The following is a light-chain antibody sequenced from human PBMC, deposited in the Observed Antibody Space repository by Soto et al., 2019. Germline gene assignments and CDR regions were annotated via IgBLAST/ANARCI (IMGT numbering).Light chain of an antibody. J-gene: IGLJ1*01. CDR1: SSDVGSYNL. Sequence: QSALTQPASVSGSPGQSITISCTGTSSDVGSYNLVSWYQQHPGKAPKLMIYEGSKRPSGVSNRFSGAKSGNTASLTISGLQAEDEGDYYCCSYAGMYSYVFGTGTKLTVL. V-gene: IGLV2-23*01. CDR3: CSYAGMYSYV. CDR2: EGS.